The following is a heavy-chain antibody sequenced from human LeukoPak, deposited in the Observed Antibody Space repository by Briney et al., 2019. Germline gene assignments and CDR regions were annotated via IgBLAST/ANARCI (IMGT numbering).Heavy chain of an antibody. Sequence: PGGSLRLSCAASGFTFSSYEMNWVRQAPGKGLEWVSYISSSGSTIYYADSVKGRFTISRDNAKNSLYLQMNSLRAEDTAVYYCAREGVRGTFDYWGQGTLVTVSS. D-gene: IGHD3-10*01. CDR1: GFTFSSYE. V-gene: IGHV3-48*03. J-gene: IGHJ4*02. CDR2: ISSSGSTI. CDR3: AREGVRGTFDY.